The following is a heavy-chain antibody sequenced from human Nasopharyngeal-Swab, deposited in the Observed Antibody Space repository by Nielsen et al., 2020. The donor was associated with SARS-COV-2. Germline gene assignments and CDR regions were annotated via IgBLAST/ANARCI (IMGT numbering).Heavy chain of an antibody. CDR1: GGSINSSSYY. V-gene: IGHV4-39*07. CDR3: AISGWYYAFDI. J-gene: IGHJ3*02. CDR2: IYYSGST. Sequence: GSLRLSYTVSGGSINSSSYYWGWIRQPPGKGLEWIGSIYYSGSTYYNPSLESRVTISVDTSKNQFSLKLSSVTAADTAVYYCAISGWYYAFDIWGQGTMVTVSS. D-gene: IGHD6-19*01.